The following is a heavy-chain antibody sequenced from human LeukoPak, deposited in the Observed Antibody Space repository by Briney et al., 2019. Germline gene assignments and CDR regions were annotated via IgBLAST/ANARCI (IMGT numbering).Heavy chain of an antibody. CDR2: IYYSGRT. CDR1: GGSISSSSYY. CDR3: ARRRRYCSGGSCYLFDY. V-gene: IGHV4-39*01. Sequence: SETLSLTCTVSGGSISSSSYYWGWIRQPPGKGLEWIGSIYYSGRTYYNPSLKSRVTISVDTSKNQFSLKLSSVTAADTAVYYCARRRRYCSGGSCYLFDYWGQGTLVTVSS. J-gene: IGHJ4*02. D-gene: IGHD2-15*01.